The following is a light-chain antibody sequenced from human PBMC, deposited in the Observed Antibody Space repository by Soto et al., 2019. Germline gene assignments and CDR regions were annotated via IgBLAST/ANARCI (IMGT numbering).Light chain of an antibody. V-gene: IGKV3-15*01. J-gene: IGKJ1*01. CDR3: QQYTQWPRT. CDR2: GAS. CDR1: QSVKSN. Sequence: EIVLMQSPGTLSLSPVERATLSCRASQSVKSNLAWYQQKPGQAPRLLIHGASTRATGIPARFSGSGSGTEFTLIISSLQSEDFAVYYCQQYTQWPRTFGQGTKVDIK.